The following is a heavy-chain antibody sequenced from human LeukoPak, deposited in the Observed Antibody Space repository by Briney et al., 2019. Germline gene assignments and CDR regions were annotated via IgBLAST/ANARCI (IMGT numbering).Heavy chain of an antibody. D-gene: IGHD3-22*01. CDR1: GASISSYY. CDR3: ATQDRSGAYWYFDL. J-gene: IGHJ2*01. CDR2: IYYRGST. V-gene: IGHV4-59*01. Sequence: SETLSLTCTVSGASISSYYWTWIRQPPGKGLEWIGYIYYRGSTSYNPSLKSRVTISVDTSKKQFSLKVTSATAADTAVYYCATQDRSGAYWYFDLWGRGTLVTVSS.